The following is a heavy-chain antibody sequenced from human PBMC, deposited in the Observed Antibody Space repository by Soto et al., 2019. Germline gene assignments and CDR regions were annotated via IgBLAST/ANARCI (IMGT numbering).Heavy chain of an antibody. Sequence: QVQLVQSGAEVKKPGSSVKVSCKASGGTFSSYTISWVRQAPGQGLEWMGRIIPILGIANYAQKFQGRVTITADKSTSTAYRELSSLRSEDTAVYYCARAIVVVPAATTVRYGMDVWGQGTTVTVSS. CDR3: ARAIVVVPAATTVRYGMDV. D-gene: IGHD2-2*01. CDR2: IIPILGIA. CDR1: GGTFSSYT. V-gene: IGHV1-69*02. J-gene: IGHJ6*02.